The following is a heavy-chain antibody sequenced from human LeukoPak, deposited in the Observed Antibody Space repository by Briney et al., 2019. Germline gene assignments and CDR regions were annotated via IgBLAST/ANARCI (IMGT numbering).Heavy chain of an antibody. CDR3: ARDLGDYDSRVIDY. CDR2: IYSGGST. D-gene: IGHD3-22*01. J-gene: IGHJ4*02. V-gene: IGHV3-66*01. Sequence: PGGSLRLSCAASGFTVSSNYMSWVRQAPGKGLEWVSVIYSGGSTYYADSVKGRFTISRDNSKNTLYLQMNSLRAEDTAVYYCARDLGDYDSRVIDYWGQGTLVTVSS. CDR1: GFTVSSNY.